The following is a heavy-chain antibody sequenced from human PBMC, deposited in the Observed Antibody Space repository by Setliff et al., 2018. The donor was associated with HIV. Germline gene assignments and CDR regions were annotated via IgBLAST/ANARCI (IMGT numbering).Heavy chain of an antibody. CDR2: MNPKSGNS. J-gene: IGHJ6*02. CDR1: GYTFSSHD. CDR3: ARFPLGYISSWYFGYSYYGMDV. D-gene: IGHD6-13*01. Sequence: ASVKVSCKASGYTFSSHDINWVRQATGQGLEWMGWMNPKSGNSSYAQTFQGRVTMTRNTSISTAYMELRSLTSEDTAVYYCARFPLGYISSWYFGYSYYGMDVWGQGTTVTVS. V-gene: IGHV1-8*02.